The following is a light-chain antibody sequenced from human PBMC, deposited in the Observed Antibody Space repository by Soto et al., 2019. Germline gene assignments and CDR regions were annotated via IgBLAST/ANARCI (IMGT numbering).Light chain of an antibody. CDR2: AGT. J-gene: IGKJ2*01. CDR1: QNILTY. Sequence: DIQMTQSPSSLSASVGDRVTITCRASQNILTYLNWYQQSTGEAPKFLIYAGTSVQYGVPSRLSGGTAGTEITLTISSLQPEDSATYYCQQSYSSPLTFGQGTNLEIK. CDR3: QQSYSSPLT. V-gene: IGKV1-39*01.